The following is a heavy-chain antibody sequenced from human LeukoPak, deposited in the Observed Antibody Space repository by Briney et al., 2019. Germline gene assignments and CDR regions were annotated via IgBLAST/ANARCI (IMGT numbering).Heavy chain of an antibody. D-gene: IGHD3-10*01. Sequence: SQTLSLTCTVSRGSISSGNYYWSWIRQPPGKGLEWIGEINHSGSTNYNPPLKSRVTISVDTSKNQYSLKLSSVSAADTAVYYCADLYYYGSGIDYWGQGTLVSVSS. CDR3: ADLYYYGSGIDY. V-gene: IGHV4-39*07. CDR2: INHSGST. CDR1: RGSISSGNYY. J-gene: IGHJ4*02.